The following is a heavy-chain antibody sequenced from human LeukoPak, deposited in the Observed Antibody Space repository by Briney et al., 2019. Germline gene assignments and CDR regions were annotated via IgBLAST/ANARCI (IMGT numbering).Heavy chain of an antibody. Sequence: ASVKVSCKASGYTFTSYGISWVRQAPGQGLEWMGWISAYNGNTHYAQKLQGRVTMTTDTSTSTVYMELKSLRSDDTAVYYCARIQSRIIAARPGNPAFDYWGRGTLVTVSS. CDR1: GYTFTSYG. V-gene: IGHV1-18*01. D-gene: IGHD6-6*01. CDR2: ISAYNGNT. J-gene: IGHJ4*02. CDR3: ARIQSRIIAARPGNPAFDY.